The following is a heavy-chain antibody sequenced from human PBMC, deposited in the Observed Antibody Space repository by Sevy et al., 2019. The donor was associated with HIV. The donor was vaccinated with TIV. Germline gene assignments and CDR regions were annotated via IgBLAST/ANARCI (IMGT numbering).Heavy chain of an antibody. CDR3: ARDGGQLGFFDY. V-gene: IGHV4-61*01. Sequence: SETLSLTSTVSGGSVSSGSYCWSWIRQPPGKGLEWIGYIYYSGSTNYNPSLKSRVTISVDTSKNQFSLKLSSVTAVDTAVYYCARDGGQLGFFDYWGQGTLVTVSS. D-gene: IGHD6-6*01. J-gene: IGHJ4*02. CDR2: IYYSGST. CDR1: GGSVSSGSYC.